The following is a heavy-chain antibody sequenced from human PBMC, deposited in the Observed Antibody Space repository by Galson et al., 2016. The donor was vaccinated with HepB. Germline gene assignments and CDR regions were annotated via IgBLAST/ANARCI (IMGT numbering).Heavy chain of an antibody. CDR2: ISDDGSQT. Sequence: SLRLSCAASGFTFSDYSMHWVRQAPGKGLESVAVISDDGSQTRYAGSAKGRFTISRDNSKNTLYLQMNSLIIEDTAVYYCARDRGDGYNQIDYWGQGTLVTVSS. CDR3: ARDRGDGYNQIDY. J-gene: IGHJ4*02. D-gene: IGHD5-24*01. V-gene: IGHV3-30-3*01. CDR1: GFTFSDYS.